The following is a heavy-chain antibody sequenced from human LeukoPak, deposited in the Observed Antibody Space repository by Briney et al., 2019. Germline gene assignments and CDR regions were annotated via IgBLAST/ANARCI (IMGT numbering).Heavy chain of an antibody. J-gene: IGHJ4*02. CDR1: GGSISSSSYY. V-gene: IGHV4-39*07. D-gene: IGHD2-15*01. CDR3: ARVGARIFADY. CDR2: IYYSGST. Sequence: SETLSLTCTVSGGSISSSSYYWGWIRQPPGKGLEWIGSIYYSGSTYYNPSLKSRVTISVDTSKNQFSLKLSSVTAADTAVYYCARVGARIFADYWGQGTLVTVSS.